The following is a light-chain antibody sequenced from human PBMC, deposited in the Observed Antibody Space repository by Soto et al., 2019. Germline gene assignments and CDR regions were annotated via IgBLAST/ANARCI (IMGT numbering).Light chain of an antibody. Sequence: QSVLTQPPSASGTPGQRVTISCSGSSSNIGSNTVNWYQQLPGTAPKLLIYSNNQRPSGVPDRFSGSKSGTSASLAISGLKSEDEADYYCAAWEDSLNGFWVFGGGTKLTVL. V-gene: IGLV1-44*01. CDR3: AAWEDSLNGFWV. J-gene: IGLJ3*02. CDR1: SSNIGSNT. CDR2: SNN.